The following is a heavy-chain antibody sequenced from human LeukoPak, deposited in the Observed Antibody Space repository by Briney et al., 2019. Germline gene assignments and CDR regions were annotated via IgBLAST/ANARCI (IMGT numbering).Heavy chain of an antibody. J-gene: IGHJ4*02. V-gene: IGHV3-7*03. CDR1: GFTFSTYW. Sequence: GGSLRLSCAASGFTFSTYWMSWVRLAPGKGLEWVATIKQDGNEKHYVDSVKGRFAISRDNAKNSLYLQVDSLRAEDTALYFCVRGCGRSSCPYYFDYWGQGTLVTVSS. D-gene: IGHD2-2*01. CDR3: VRGCGRSSCPYYFDY. CDR2: IKQDGNEK.